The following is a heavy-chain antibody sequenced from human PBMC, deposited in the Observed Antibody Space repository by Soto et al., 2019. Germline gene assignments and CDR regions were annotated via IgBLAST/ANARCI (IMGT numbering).Heavy chain of an antibody. V-gene: IGHV1-3*01. J-gene: IGHJ3*02. CDR1: GYTFTSYA. CDR2: INAGNGNT. CDR3: ARPITMVRGVIVRNDAFDI. D-gene: IGHD3-10*01. Sequence: ASVKVSCKASGYTFTSYAMHWVRQSPGQRLEWMGWINAGNGNTKYSQKFQGRVTITRDTSASTAYMELSSLRSEDTAVYYCARPITMVRGVIVRNDAFDIWGRGTMVTVSS.